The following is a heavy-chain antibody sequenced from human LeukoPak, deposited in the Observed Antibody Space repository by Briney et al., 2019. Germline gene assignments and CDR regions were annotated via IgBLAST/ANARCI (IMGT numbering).Heavy chain of an antibody. D-gene: IGHD4-11*01. CDR1: GGSVSSGTYY. CDR3: ARDSVSNYYFDY. Sequence: SETLSLTCTVSGGSVSSGTYYWSWIRQPPGKGLEWIGYIYYTGSTNYNPSLKSRVTISVDTSKNQFSLKLSSVTAADTAVYYCARDSVSNYYFDYWGQGTLVTVSS. V-gene: IGHV4-61*01. J-gene: IGHJ4*02. CDR2: IYYTGST.